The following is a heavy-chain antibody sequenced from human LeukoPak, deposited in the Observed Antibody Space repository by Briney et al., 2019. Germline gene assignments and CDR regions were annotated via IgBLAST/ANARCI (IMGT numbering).Heavy chain of an antibody. CDR3: ARDPDSDNAWGWFDF. CDR1: GFTFSSYS. J-gene: IGHJ5*01. Sequence: PGGSLRLSCAASGFTFSSYSMNWVRQAPGKGLEWVANIKGDGTEKWHVDSVKGRFTVSRDNAKNLLYLQMNSLRAEDTAVYYCARDPDSDNAWGWFDFWGQGTPVIVSS. V-gene: IGHV3-7*01. D-gene: IGHD3-16*01. CDR2: IKGDGTEK.